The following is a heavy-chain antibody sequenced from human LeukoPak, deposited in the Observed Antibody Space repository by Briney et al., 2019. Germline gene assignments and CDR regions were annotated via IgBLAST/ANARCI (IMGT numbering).Heavy chain of an antibody. D-gene: IGHD3-22*01. CDR1: GFTVSSNY. J-gene: IGHJ4*02. CDR2: IYSGGST. Sequence: QPGGSLRLSCAASGFTVSSNYMSWVRQAPGKGLEWVSVIYSGGSTYYADSVKGRFTVCRDNSKNTLYLQMNSLRAEDTAVYYCARDDHYDSSGYYYGPFDYWGQGTLVTVSS. CDR3: ARDDHYDSSGYYYGPFDY. V-gene: IGHV3-53*01.